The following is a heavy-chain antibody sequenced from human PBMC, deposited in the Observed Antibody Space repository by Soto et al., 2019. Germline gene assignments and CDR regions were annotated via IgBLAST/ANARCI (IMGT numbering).Heavy chain of an antibody. CDR3: ARGRSGMDIVVVPAAYGMDV. V-gene: IGHV4-34*01. CDR2: INHSGST. J-gene: IGHJ6*02. CDR1: GGSFSGYY. D-gene: IGHD2-2*03. Sequence: QVQLQQWGAGLLKPSETLSLTCAVYGGSFSGYYWSWIRQPPGKGLEWIGAINHSGSTNYNPSLKSRVTISVDTAKNQFSLKLSSVTAADTAVYYCARGRSGMDIVVVPAAYGMDVWDQGTTVTVSS.